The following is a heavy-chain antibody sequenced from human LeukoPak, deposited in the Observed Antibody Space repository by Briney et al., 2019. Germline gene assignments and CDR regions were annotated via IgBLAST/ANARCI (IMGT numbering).Heavy chain of an antibody. D-gene: IGHD4-11*01. V-gene: IGHV1-46*01. CDR1: GYTFTSYY. CDR2: INPSGGST. Sequence: GASVKVSCKASGYTFTSYYMHWVRQAPGQGLEWMGIINPSGGSTSYAQKFQGRVTMTRDTSTSTVYMELSSLRSEDTAVYYCARDSSNYGMADYGMDVWGQGTTVTVSS. J-gene: IGHJ6*02. CDR3: ARDSSNYGMADYGMDV.